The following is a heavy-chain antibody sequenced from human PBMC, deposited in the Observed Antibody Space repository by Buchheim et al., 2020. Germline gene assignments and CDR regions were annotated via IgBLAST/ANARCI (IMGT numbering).Heavy chain of an antibody. Sequence: EVQLVESGGGLVQPGGSLRLSCAASGFTFSSYSTNWVRQAPGKGLEWVSYISSSSSTIYYADSVKGRFTISRDNAKNSLYLQMNSLRDEDTAVYYCARDRVRDSRFSLWGNWAPNYYGMDVWGQGTT. J-gene: IGHJ6*02. V-gene: IGHV3-48*02. CDR3: ARDRVRDSRFSLWGNWAPNYYGMDV. D-gene: IGHD3-3*01. CDR2: ISSSSSTI. CDR1: GFTFSSYS.